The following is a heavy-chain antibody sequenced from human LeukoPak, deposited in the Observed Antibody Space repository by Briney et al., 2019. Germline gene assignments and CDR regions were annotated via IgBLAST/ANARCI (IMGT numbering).Heavy chain of an antibody. V-gene: IGHV1-2*02. CDR1: GYTFTVHY. CDR3: ARDEGSGYLPFDF. CDR2: INPNSGDA. D-gene: IGHD5-18*01. Sequence: GASVNVSCKASGYTFTVHYIHWVRQAPGQGPEWMGWINPNSGDANYPQKFQGRVTMTRDTSISTAYMEMSSLRSDDTAVYYCARDEGSGYLPFDFWGQGTLVTVSS. J-gene: IGHJ4*02.